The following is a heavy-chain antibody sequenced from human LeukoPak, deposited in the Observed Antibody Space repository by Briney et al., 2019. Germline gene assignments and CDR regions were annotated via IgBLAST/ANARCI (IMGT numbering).Heavy chain of an antibody. J-gene: IGHJ4*02. CDR2: INQGGSDK. V-gene: IGHV3-7*01. CDR1: GFTFSGHW. D-gene: IGHD1-14*01. CDR3: TRDRSRAEDD. Sequence: GGSLRLSCAASGFTFSGHWMSWVRQAPGKWLEWVANINQGGSDKYYVDSVKGRFTISRDNANNLLYLQMNSLRGEDTAVYYCTRDRSRAEDDWGQGTLVTVSS.